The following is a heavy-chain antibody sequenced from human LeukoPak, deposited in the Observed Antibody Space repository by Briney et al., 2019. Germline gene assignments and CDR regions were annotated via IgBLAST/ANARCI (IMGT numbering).Heavy chain of an antibody. V-gene: IGHV3-48*04. CDR1: GFTFSSYS. CDR3: ARDNYDSSGPYYFDY. Sequence: GGSLRLSCAASGFTFSSYSMNWVRQAPGKGLEWVSYISSSSSTIYYADSVKGRFTISRDNARNSLYLQMNSLRAEDTAVYYCARDNYDSSGPYYFDYWGQGTLVTVSS. J-gene: IGHJ4*02. D-gene: IGHD3-22*01. CDR2: ISSSSSTI.